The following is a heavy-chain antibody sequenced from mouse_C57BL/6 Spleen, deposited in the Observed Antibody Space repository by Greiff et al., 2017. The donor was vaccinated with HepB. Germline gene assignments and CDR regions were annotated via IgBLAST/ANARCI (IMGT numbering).Heavy chain of an antibody. CDR1: GFTFTDYY. V-gene: IGHV7-3*01. Sequence: EVKLVESGGGLVQPGGSLSLSCAASGFTFTDYYMSWVRQPPGKALEWLGFIRNKANGYTTEYSASVKGRFTISRDNSQSILYLQMNALRAEDSATYYCARCDGYLPFDYWGQGTTLTVSS. CDR3: ARCDGYLPFDY. J-gene: IGHJ2*01. D-gene: IGHD2-3*01. CDR2: IRNKANGYTT.